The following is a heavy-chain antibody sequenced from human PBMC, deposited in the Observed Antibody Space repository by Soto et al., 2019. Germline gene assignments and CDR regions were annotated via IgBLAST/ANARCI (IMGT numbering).Heavy chain of an antibody. CDR1: GYTFTSHA. D-gene: IGHD6-19*01. CDR3: ARVGYSSGWPPNDAFDI. J-gene: IGHJ3*02. CDR2: INAGNGNT. V-gene: IGHV1-3*01. Sequence: EASVKVSCKASGYTFTSHAMHWVRQAPGQRLEWMGWINAGNGNTKYSQKFQGRVTITRDTSASTAYMELSSLRSEDTAVYYCARVGYSSGWPPNDAFDIWGQGTMVTVSS.